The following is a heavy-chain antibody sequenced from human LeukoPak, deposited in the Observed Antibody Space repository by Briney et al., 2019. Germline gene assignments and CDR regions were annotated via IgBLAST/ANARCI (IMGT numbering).Heavy chain of an antibody. D-gene: IGHD1-1*01. V-gene: IGHV3-7*01. CDR1: GLTLSKSW. CDR2: IKQDGSAE. Sequence: GGSLRLSCVASGLTLSKSWMNWVRQAPGKGMEWVANIKQDGSAENYVDSVKGRFTISRDNAKNAVYLQMNSLRDDDTAVYYCAGGMGYFTDYWGQGILVTVSS. CDR3: AGGMGYFTDY. J-gene: IGHJ4*02.